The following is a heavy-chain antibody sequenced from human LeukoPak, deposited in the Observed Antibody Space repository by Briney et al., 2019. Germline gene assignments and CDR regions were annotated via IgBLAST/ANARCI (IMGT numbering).Heavy chain of an antibody. CDR1: GGSISSYY. V-gene: IGHV4-59*01. J-gene: IGHJ4*02. CDR2: IYYSGST. D-gene: IGHD4-23*01. CDR3: ARDRDYGGNIFDY. Sequence: SETLSLTCTVSGGSISSYYWSWIRQPPGKGLEWIGYIYYSGSTNYNPSPKSRVTISVDTSKNQFSLKLSSVTAADTAVYYCARDRDYGGNIFDYWGQGTLVTVSS.